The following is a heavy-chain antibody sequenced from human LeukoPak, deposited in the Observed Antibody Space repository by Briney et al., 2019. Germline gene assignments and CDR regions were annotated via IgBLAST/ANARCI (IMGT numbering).Heavy chain of an antibody. CDR1: GFTVSSIY. CDR3: AREMQLDIYDAFDI. Sequence: GGSLRLSCAASGFTVSSIYMSWVRQAPGKELEWVSVIYSGGSTYYADSVKGRFTISRDNSKNTLYLQMNSLRAEDTAVYYCAREMQLDIYDAFDIWGQGTIVTVSS. J-gene: IGHJ3*02. D-gene: IGHD6-6*01. CDR2: IYSGGST. V-gene: IGHV3-66*01.